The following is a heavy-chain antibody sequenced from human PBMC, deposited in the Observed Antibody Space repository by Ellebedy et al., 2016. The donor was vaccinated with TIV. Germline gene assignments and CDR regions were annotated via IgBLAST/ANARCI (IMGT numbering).Heavy chain of an antibody. D-gene: IGHD1-26*01. Sequence: GGSLRLSCVASGFTFVSYGMHWVRQAPGKGLEWVAVISTDGSNKFYTDSVKGRFSISRDNSKNTVFLQMNSLRAEDTAPYYCARDPREGATRNYFEYWGQGALVTLSS. CDR3: ARDPREGATRNYFEY. CDR2: ISTDGSNK. J-gene: IGHJ4*02. V-gene: IGHV3-30*19. CDR1: GFTFVSYG.